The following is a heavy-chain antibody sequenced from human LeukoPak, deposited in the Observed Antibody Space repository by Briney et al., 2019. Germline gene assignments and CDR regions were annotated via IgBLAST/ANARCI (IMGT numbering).Heavy chain of an antibody. V-gene: IGHV1-2*02. CDR1: GYTFTGYH. CDR3: ARGRVSQDSYGYRSFNFDY. CDR2: INPNSGGT. Sequence: ASVKVSCKASGYTFTGYHMHWVRQAPGQGLEWMGWINPNSGGTNYAQKFQGRVTMTRDTSISTAYMELSRLRSDDTAVYYCARGRVSQDSYGYRSFNFDYWGQGTLVTVSS. J-gene: IGHJ4*02. D-gene: IGHD5-18*01.